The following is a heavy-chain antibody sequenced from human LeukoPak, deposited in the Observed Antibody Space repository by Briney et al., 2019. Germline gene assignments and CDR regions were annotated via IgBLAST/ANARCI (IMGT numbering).Heavy chain of an antibody. J-gene: IGHJ6*02. V-gene: IGHV1-46*01. Sequence: ASVKVSCKASGYTSTSYYMHWVRQAPGQGLEWMGIINPSGGSTSYAQKFQGRVTMTRDTSTSTVYMELSSLRSEDTAVYYCARAGLKGHQLLYRPGYYYYGMDAWGQGTTVTVSS. CDR3: ARAGLKGHQLLYRPGYYYYGMDA. CDR2: INPSGGST. D-gene: IGHD2-2*02. CDR1: GYTSTSYY.